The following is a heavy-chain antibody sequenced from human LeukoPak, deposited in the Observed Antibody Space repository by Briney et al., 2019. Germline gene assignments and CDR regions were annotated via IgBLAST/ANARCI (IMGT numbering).Heavy chain of an antibody. CDR2: MNPNSGNT. Sequence: ASVKVSCKASGYTFTSYDINWVRQATGQGLEWMGWMNPNSGNTGYAQKFQGRVTMARNTSISTAYMELSSLRSEDTAEYYCARGRSSSWSRYYYGMDVWGQGTTVTVSS. V-gene: IGHV1-8*01. J-gene: IGHJ6*02. CDR3: ARGRSSSWSRYYYGMDV. CDR1: GYTFTSYD. D-gene: IGHD6-13*01.